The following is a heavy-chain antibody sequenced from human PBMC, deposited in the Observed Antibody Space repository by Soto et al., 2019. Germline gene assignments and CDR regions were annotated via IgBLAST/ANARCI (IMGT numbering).Heavy chain of an antibody. J-gene: IGHJ4*02. CDR1: GGSVSSGSYY. V-gene: IGHV4-61*01. Sequence: SETLSLTYTVSGGSVSSGSYYWSWIRQPPGKGLEWIGYIYYSGSTNYNPSLKSRVTISVDTSKNQFSLKLSSVTAADTAVYYCAKAAAGIGYWGQGTLVTVSS. D-gene: IGHD6-13*01. CDR3: AKAAAGIGY. CDR2: IYYSGST.